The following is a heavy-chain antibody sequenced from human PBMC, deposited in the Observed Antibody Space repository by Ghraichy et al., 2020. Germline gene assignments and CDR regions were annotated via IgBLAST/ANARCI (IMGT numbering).Heavy chain of an antibody. CDR3: AREIDFWSGLGYYYYGMDV. D-gene: IGHD3-3*01. CDR2: ISSNGGST. CDR1: GFTFSSYA. Sequence: GGSLRLSCAASGFTFSSYAMHWVRQAPGKGLEYVSAISSNGGSTYYANSVKGRFTISRDNSKNTLYLQMGSLRAEDMAVYYCAREIDFWSGLGYYYYGMDVWGQGTTVTVSS. J-gene: IGHJ6*02. V-gene: IGHV3-64*01.